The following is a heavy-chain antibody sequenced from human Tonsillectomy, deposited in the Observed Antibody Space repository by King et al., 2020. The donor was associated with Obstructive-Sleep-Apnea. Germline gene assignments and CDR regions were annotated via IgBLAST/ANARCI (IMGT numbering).Heavy chain of an antibody. D-gene: IGHD3-10*01. CDR1: GGSISSSSYY. V-gene: IGHV4-39*07. Sequence: LQLQESGPGLVKPSETLSLTCTVSGGSISSSSYYWGWIRQPPGEGLEWIGNFYYSGSTYYNPSLKSRVTISVDTSKNQFSLKLSSVTAADTAVYYCAKTPYGSGSPDYWGQGTLVTVSS. CDR3: AKTPYGSGSPDY. J-gene: IGHJ4*02. CDR2: FYYSGST.